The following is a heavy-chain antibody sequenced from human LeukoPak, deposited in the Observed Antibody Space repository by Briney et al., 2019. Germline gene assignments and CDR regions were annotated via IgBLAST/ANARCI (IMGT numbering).Heavy chain of an antibody. CDR1: GGSFSGYY. V-gene: IGHV4-34*01. CDR2: INHSGST. Sequence: PSETLSLTCAVYGGSFSGYYWSWIRQPPGKGLEWIGEINHSGSTNYNPSLKSRVTISVDTSKNQFSLKLSSATAADTAVYYCARGKSTMVRGVPRYGMDVWGKGTTVTVSS. CDR3: ARGKSTMVRGVPRYGMDV. D-gene: IGHD3-10*01. J-gene: IGHJ6*04.